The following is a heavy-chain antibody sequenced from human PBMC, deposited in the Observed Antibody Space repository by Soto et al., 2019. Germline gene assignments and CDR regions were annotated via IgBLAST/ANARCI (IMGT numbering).Heavy chain of an antibody. V-gene: IGHV3-23*01. Sequence: GGSLRLSCAASGFTFSSYAMSWVRQAPGKGLEWVSAISGSGGSTYYADSVKGRFTISRGNSKNTLYLQMNSLRAEDTAVYYCAKDLPELRYFDWLLPGLDYWGQGTLVTVSS. D-gene: IGHD3-9*01. CDR1: GFTFSSYA. CDR2: ISGSGGST. CDR3: AKDLPELRYFDWLLPGLDY. J-gene: IGHJ4*02.